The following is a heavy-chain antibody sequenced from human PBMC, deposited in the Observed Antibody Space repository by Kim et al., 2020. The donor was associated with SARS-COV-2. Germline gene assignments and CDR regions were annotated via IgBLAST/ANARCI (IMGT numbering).Heavy chain of an antibody. CDR2: SDGSSQ. CDR3: VREPAS. Sequence: SDGSSQEYADSVNGRFTISRDNAKKSLSLQMNRLTPEDTAVYYCVREPASWGQGTLVTVSS. V-gene: IGHV3-11*01. J-gene: IGHJ5*02.